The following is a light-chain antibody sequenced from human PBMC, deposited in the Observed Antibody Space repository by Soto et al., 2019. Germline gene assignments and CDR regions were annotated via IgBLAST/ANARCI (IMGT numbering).Light chain of an antibody. CDR2: ENN. CDR1: SSNIGAGYE. J-gene: IGLJ1*01. V-gene: IGLV1-40*01. Sequence: QSVLTQPPSVSEAPGQRVTISCTGSSSNIGAGYEAHWYQQVPGTAPKLLIYENNNRPSRVPDRFSVSKSGTSASLAITGLQGEDEAEYYRQSYDSNLSGYVFGTGTKLNVL. CDR3: QSYDSNLSGYV.